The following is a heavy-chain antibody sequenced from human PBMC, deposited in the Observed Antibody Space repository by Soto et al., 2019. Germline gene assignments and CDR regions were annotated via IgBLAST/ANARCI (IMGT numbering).Heavy chain of an antibody. V-gene: IGHV3-23*01. CDR1: GVTFSSYA. Sequence: EVQLLESGGRLVQPGGSLRLSCVASGVTFSSYAMSWVRQAPGKGLEWVSAISGSGGTTFYADSVKRRFAISRDNSNNTLHLQMSSLRAEDTALYFCAKQRAGFGSGSDTYYFDSWGQGTLVTVSS. D-gene: IGHD3-10*01. J-gene: IGHJ4*02. CDR2: ISGSGGTT. CDR3: AKQRAGFGSGSDTYYFDS.